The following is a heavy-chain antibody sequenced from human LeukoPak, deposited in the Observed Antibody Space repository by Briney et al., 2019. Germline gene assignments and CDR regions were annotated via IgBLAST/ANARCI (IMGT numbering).Heavy chain of an antibody. Sequence: PSETLSLTCAVYGGSFSSYYWGWIRQPPGKGLEWIGSIYYSGSTYYNPSLKSRVTISVDTSKNQFSLKLSSVAAADTAVYYCARQGHYPWYQFDYWGQGTLVTVSS. CDR1: GGSFSSYY. J-gene: IGHJ4*02. CDR3: ARQGHYPWYQFDY. V-gene: IGHV4-39*01. D-gene: IGHD2-2*01. CDR2: IYYSGST.